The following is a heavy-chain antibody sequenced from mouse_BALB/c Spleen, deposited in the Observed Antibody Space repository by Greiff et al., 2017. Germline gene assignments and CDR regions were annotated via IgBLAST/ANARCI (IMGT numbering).Heavy chain of an antibody. D-gene: IGHD2-4*01. CDR1: GFTFSDYY. CDR3: ARDAQREGLRRKYALGF. Sequence: EVQGVESGGGLVKPGGSLKLSCAASGFTFSDYYMYWVRQTPEKRLEWVATISDGGSYTYYPDSVKGRFTISRDNAKNNLYLQMSSLKSEDTAMYYCARDAQREGLRRKYALGFWGQGTSGTGSS. CDR2: ISDGGSYT. J-gene: IGHJ4*01. V-gene: IGHV5-4*02.